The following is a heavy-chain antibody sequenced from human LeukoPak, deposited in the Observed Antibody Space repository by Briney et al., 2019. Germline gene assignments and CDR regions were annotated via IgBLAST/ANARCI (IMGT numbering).Heavy chain of an antibody. J-gene: IGHJ4*02. CDR1: GWTFSGYY. Sequence: SGTLSLTCAAYGWTFSGYYWSWIRQPPGKGLEWIGEINHSGSTNYNPSLKSRVTISVDTSKNQFSLKLSSVTAADAVVYYCARGRTIKKQLEKRTFDYWGQGTLVTVSS. D-gene: IGHD6-13*01. V-gene: IGHV4-34*01. CDR3: ARGRTIKKQLEKRTFDY. CDR2: INHSGST.